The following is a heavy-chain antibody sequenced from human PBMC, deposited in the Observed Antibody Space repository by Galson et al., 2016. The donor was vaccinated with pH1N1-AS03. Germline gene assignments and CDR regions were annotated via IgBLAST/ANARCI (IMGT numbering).Heavy chain of an antibody. CDR2: IYHSGST. CDR1: GGSISSSGVYS. J-gene: IGHJ4*02. V-gene: IGHV4-30-2*01. Sequence: TLSLTCAVSGGSISSSGVYSWSWIRQPPGKGLEWIGNIYHSGSTYYSPSLKSRVTISIDTSKNQFSLKLNSMTAADTAMYYCAREDYNTEFETVIDYWGRGTLITVSS. D-gene: IGHD3-10*01. CDR3: AREDYNTEFETVIDY.